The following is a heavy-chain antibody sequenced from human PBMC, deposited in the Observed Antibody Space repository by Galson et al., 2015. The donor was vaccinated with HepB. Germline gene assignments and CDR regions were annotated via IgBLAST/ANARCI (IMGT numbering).Heavy chain of an antibody. Sequence: SLRLSCAASGFTFSSYAMHWVRQAPGKGLEWVAVISYDGSNKYYADSVKGRFTISRDNSKNTLYLQMNSLRAEDTAVYYCARVTHSSSWYSIGYYYYGMDVWGQGTTVTVSS. V-gene: IGHV3-30-3*01. CDR2: ISYDGSNK. CDR3: ARVTHSSSWYSIGYYYYGMDV. CDR1: GFTFSSYA. J-gene: IGHJ6*02. D-gene: IGHD6-13*01.